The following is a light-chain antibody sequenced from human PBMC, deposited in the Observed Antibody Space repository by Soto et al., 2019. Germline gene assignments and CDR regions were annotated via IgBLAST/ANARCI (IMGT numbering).Light chain of an antibody. J-gene: IGLJ2*01. Sequence: QSALTQPASVSGSPGQSITISCTGTSRDVGGYNYVSWYQQHPGKAPKLMISEVNNRPSGVSDRFSGSKSGSTASLTISGLQADDEADYFCSSYTSVSILIFGGGTQLTVL. CDR1: SRDVGGYNY. CDR3: SSYTSVSILI. CDR2: EVN. V-gene: IGLV2-14*01.